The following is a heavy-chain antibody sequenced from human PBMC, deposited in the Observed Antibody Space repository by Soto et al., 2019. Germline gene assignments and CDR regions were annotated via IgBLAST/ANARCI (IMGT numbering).Heavy chain of an antibody. J-gene: IGHJ4*02. Sequence: QMQLVQSGPEVKKPGTSVKVSCKASGFTFTSSAVQWVRQARGQRLEWIGWIVVGSSNTNYAQKFQERVTITRDMSTSTAYMELSSLRSEDTAVYYCAAVKVVTAIDYWGQGTLVTVSS. CDR1: GFTFTSSA. CDR3: AAVKVVTAIDY. D-gene: IGHD2-21*02. CDR2: IVVGSSNT. V-gene: IGHV1-58*01.